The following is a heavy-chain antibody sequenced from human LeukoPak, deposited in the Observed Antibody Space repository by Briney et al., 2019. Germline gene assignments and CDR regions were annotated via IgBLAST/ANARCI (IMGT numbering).Heavy chain of an antibody. CDR1: GFTVSNNY. J-gene: IGHJ4*02. D-gene: IGHD5-24*01. CDR3: ATATRWLNFDF. Sequence: PGGSLRLSCAASGFTVSNNYMSWVRQAPGKGLEWVSVIYSGTNTNYADSVKGRFTISRDNSKNTLYLQMNSLRAEDTALYYCATATRWLNFDFWGQGTLVTVSS. CDR2: IYSGTNT. V-gene: IGHV3-66*01.